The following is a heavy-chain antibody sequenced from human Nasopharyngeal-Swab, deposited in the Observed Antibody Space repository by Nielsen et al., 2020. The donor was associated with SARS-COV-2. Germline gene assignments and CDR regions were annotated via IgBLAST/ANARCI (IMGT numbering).Heavy chain of an antibody. J-gene: IGHJ6*03. Sequence: SETLSLTCTVSGGSISSYYWSWIRQPPGKGLEWIGYIYYSGSTNYNPSLKSRVTISVDTSKNPFSLKLSSVTAADTAVYYCARGTQIYSSGYSYYYYMDVWGKGTTVTVSS. CDR2: IYYSGST. D-gene: IGHD3-22*01. V-gene: IGHV4-59*12. CDR1: GGSISSYY. CDR3: ARGTQIYSSGYSYYYYMDV.